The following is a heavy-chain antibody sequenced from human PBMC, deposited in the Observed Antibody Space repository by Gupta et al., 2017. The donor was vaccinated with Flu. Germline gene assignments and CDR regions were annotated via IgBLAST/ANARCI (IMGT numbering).Heavy chain of an antibody. J-gene: IGHJ5*02. D-gene: IGHD2-2*02. CDR3: AREQFCNTASCYRWFDP. CDR1: GYTFTAYY. Sequence: QEQLLQSGAEVREPGASVKVSCKASGYTFTAYYIHWVRQAPGQGLEWLGRINPHSHSTNYEQKFQGRVTLTMDTSISTAYMDLSRLRYDDTAVYYCAREQFCNTASCYRWFDPWGQGTLVTVSS. V-gene: IGHV1-2*06. CDR2: INPHSHST.